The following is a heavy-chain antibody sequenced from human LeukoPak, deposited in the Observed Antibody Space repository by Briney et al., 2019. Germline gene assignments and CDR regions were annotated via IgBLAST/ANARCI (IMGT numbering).Heavy chain of an antibody. CDR1: GFTFSSYD. D-gene: IGHD3-10*01. CDR3: ARDGGTMVRGVIITLRYFDY. J-gene: IGHJ4*02. CDR2: ISRSSSTI. Sequence: GGSLRLSCAASGFTFSSYDVNWVRQAPGKGLEWVSYISRSSSTIYYADSVKGRFTISRDNAKNSLYLQMNSLRAEDTAVYYCARDGGTMVRGVIITLRYFDYWGQGTLVTVSS. V-gene: IGHV3-48*04.